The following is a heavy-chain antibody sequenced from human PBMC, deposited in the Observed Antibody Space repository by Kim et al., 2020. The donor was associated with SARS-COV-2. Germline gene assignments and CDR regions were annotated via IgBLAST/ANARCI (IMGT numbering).Heavy chain of an antibody. J-gene: IGHJ4*02. D-gene: IGHD3-22*01. CDR3: ARFSYDSSGIWALLFDY. V-gene: IGHV1-69*13. Sequence: SVKVSCKASGGTFSSYAISWVRQAPGQGLEWMGGIIPIFGTANYAQKFQGRVTITADESTSTAYMELSSLRSEDTAVYYCARFSYDSSGIWALLFDYWGQGTLVTVSS. CDR1: GGTFSSYA. CDR2: IIPIFGTA.